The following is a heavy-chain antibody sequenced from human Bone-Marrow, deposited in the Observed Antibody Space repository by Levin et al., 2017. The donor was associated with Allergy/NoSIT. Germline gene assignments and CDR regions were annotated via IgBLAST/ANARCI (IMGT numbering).Heavy chain of an antibody. CDR2: ISYDGNNK. J-gene: IGHJ4*02. CDR3: ARGDSTGYHPHYFDY. CDR1: GFSFNSYT. V-gene: IGHV3-30-3*01. Sequence: PGGSLRLSCAASGFSFNSYTMHWVRQAPGKGLEWVAVISYDGNNKYYADSVKGRFTISRDSSKNTLYLQVNSLRAEDTAVYSCARGDSTGYHPHYFDYWGQGTLVTVSS. D-gene: IGHD3-22*01.